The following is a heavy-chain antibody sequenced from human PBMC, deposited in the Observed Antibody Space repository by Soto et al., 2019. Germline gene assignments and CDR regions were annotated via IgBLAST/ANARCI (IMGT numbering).Heavy chain of an antibody. CDR1: GYTFTSYY. CDR3: AREGLRRDGYNDAFDI. D-gene: IGHD4-17*01. V-gene: IGHV1-46*04. Sequence: ASVKVSCKESGYTFTSYYMHLVRQAPGQGLEWMGIINPSGGSTSYAQKLQGSVTMTRDTSTSTVYMELSSLRSEDTAVYYCAREGLRRDGYNDAFDIWGQGTMVTVSS. J-gene: IGHJ3*02. CDR2: INPSGGST.